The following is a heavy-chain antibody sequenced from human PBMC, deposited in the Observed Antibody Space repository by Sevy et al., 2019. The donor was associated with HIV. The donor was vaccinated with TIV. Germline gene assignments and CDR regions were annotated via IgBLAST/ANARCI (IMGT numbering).Heavy chain of an antibody. V-gene: IGHV3-7*03. D-gene: IGHD3-16*02. CDR2: IKQDGSEK. CDR3: ARDRGGLRLGELSLIV. Sequence: GGSLRLSCAASGFTFSSYWMSWVRQAPGKGLEWVANIKQDGSEKYYVDSVKGRFTISRDNAKNSLSLQMNSLRAEDTAVYYCARDRGGLRLGELSLIVWGQGTLVTVSS. J-gene: IGHJ4*02. CDR1: GFTFSSYW.